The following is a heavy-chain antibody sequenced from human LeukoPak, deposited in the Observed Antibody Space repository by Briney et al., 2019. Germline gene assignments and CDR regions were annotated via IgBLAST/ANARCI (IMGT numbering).Heavy chain of an antibody. CDR2: VNGRGATT. J-gene: IGHJ6*03. CDR3: AKAPATGEGYYFYYMDV. CDR1: GFTFSDYA. V-gene: IGHV3-23*01. D-gene: IGHD7-27*01. Sequence: GGSLRLSCAASGFASGFTFSDYAVSWVRQAPGKGPEWVASVNGRGATTYYADSVRGRFTISRDNSENTLYLQMISLGADDTAVYFCAKAPATGEGYYFYYMDVWGEGTTVTVSS.